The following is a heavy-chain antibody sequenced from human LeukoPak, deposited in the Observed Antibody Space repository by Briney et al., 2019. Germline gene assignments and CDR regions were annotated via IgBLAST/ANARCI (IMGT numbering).Heavy chain of an antibody. D-gene: IGHD6-6*01. CDR1: GFTFSGSA. J-gene: IGHJ4*02. CDR3: TGQEYSSSPGDY. Sequence: GGSLRLSCAASGFTFSGSAMHWVRQAPGKGLEWVGRIRIKANNYATAYAASVKGRFTISRDDSRNTAYLQMNSLKTEDTAAYYCTGQEYSSSPGDYWGQGTLVTVSS. V-gene: IGHV3-73*01. CDR2: IRIKANNYAT.